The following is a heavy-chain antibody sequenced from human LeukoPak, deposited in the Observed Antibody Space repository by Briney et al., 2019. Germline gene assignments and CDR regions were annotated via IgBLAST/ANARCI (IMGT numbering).Heavy chain of an antibody. CDR2: TSGSGNTI. Sequence: PGGSLRLSCVASGLTFSDYYMSWIRQAPGKGLEWVSYTSGSGNTINYADSVKGRFTISRDNAKKSLYLQMNSLRPEDTAVYYCARNRGYSSGYRYYDYWGQGTLVTVSS. CDR3: ARNRGYSSGYRYYDY. V-gene: IGHV3-11*01. CDR1: GLTFSDYY. D-gene: IGHD3-22*01. J-gene: IGHJ4*02.